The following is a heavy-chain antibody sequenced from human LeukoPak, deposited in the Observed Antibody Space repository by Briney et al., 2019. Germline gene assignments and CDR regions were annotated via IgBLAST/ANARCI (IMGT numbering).Heavy chain of an antibody. Sequence: SETLSLTCTVSGGPISSYYWSWLRLPPGKGPEWIGSISYSGSTNYNPSLKSRVTISIDTSKNHFSLKVTSVTAADTAVYYCARGLRSYPYYFDYWGQGTLVTVSS. CDR1: GGPISSYY. CDR3: ARGLRSYPYYFDY. V-gene: IGHV4-59*01. CDR2: ISYSGST. J-gene: IGHJ4*02. D-gene: IGHD1-26*01.